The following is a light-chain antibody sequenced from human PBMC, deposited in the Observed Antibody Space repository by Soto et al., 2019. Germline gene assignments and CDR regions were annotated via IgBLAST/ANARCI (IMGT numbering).Light chain of an antibody. CDR1: QSISSS. CDR3: QQYNNWPLT. V-gene: IGKV3-15*01. CDR2: GAS. J-gene: IGKJ4*01. Sequence: EIVMTQSPATLSVSPGERATLSCRASQSISSSLAWYQQKPDQSPRLPIYGASTRATGIPARFSGSGSGTEFTLTISSLQSEDFAVYYCQQYNNWPLTFGGGTTVEIK.